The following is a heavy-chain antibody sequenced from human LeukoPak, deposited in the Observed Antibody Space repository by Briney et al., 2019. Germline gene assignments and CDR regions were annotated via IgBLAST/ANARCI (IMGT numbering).Heavy chain of an antibody. V-gene: IGHV1-2*02. J-gene: IGHJ4*02. CDR2: INPNNGDT. CDR1: GHTFTGFY. Sequence: GASVKVSCKASGHTFTGFYMHWVRQAPGQGLEWMGWINPNNGDTNYAQNFHGRVTLTRDTSINTAYMELSGLRSDDTAVYYCATDLGYGSGSHYWGQGTLVTVSS. D-gene: IGHD3-10*01. CDR3: ATDLGYGSGSHY.